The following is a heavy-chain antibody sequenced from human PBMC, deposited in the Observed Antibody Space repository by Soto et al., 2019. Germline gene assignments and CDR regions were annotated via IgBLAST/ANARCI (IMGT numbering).Heavy chain of an antibody. V-gene: IGHV1-2*02. CDR1: GFSFTGYY. D-gene: IGHD6-6*01. J-gene: IGHJ5*02. Sequence: ASVKVSCKASGFSFTGYYIHWLRQPPGQGLEWMGWINAHSGGTEYAQKFQGRVTLTRDTSIATAYLTLTSLTSDDTALYYCAKDLTRQLAYWLDPWGRGTQVTVSS. CDR2: INAHSGGT. CDR3: AKDLTRQLAYWLDP.